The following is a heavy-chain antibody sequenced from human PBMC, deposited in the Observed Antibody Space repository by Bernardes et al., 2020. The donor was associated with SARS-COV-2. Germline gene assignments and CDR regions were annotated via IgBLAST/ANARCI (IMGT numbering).Heavy chain of an antibody. V-gene: IGHV4-59*08. CDR1: GGSVSYYY. D-gene: IGHD2-8*01. J-gene: IGHJ6*02. CDR3: VRQLKDCTNDVCQTYYDYVMDV. Sequence: SATLSLTCSVSGGSVSYYYWSWIRQPPGKGLEWIGYIYSSGATNYNSSLKSRVTITIDTPKNQLPLKLSSVTAVDTAVYYCVRQLKDCTNDVCQTYYDYVMDVWGQGTTGTVSS. CDR2: IYSSGAT.